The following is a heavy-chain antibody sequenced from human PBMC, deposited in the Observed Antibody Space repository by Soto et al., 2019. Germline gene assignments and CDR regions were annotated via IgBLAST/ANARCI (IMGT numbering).Heavy chain of an antibody. CDR3: VRDWDGSGRDDTGY. D-gene: IGHD3-10*01. Sequence: QVHLVQSGVEVKKPGASVKVSCKASGYNFINYGITWVRQAPGQGLVWMGWIRVHNGNTNYAQNLQGRVTMTTDTATSTAYREPRSRRSDDTAADYGVRDWDGSGRDDTGYWGPGTLVTASS. CDR1: GYNFINYG. V-gene: IGHV1-18*01. J-gene: IGHJ4*02. CDR2: IRVHNGNT.